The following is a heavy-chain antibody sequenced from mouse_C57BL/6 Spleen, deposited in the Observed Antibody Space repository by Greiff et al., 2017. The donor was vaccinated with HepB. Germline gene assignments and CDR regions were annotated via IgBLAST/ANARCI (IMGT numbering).Heavy chain of an antibody. J-gene: IGHJ4*01. D-gene: IGHD3-1*01. CDR3: ARVGSGRSYAMDY. V-gene: IGHV1-64*01. CDR1: GYTFTSYW. Sequence: QVQLQQPGAELVKPGASVKLSCKASGYTFTSYWMHWVKQRPGQGLEWIGMIHPNSGSTNYNEKFKSKATLTVDKSSSTAYMQLSSLTSEDSAVYYCARVGSGRSYAMDYWGQGTSVTVSS. CDR2: IHPNSGST.